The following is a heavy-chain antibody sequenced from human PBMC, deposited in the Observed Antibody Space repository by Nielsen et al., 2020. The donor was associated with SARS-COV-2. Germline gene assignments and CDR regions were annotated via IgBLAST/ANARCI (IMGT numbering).Heavy chain of an antibody. CDR3: ARGRNVVVVAATRSYYFDY. J-gene: IGHJ4*02. V-gene: IGHV4-34*01. Sequence: SETLSLTCAVYGGSFSGYYWSWIRQPPGKGLEWIGEINHSGSTNYNPSLKSRVTISVDTSKNQFSLKLSSVTAADTAVYYCARGRNVVVVAATRSYYFDYWGQGTLVTVSS. CDR2: INHSGST. D-gene: IGHD2-15*01. CDR1: GGSFSGYY.